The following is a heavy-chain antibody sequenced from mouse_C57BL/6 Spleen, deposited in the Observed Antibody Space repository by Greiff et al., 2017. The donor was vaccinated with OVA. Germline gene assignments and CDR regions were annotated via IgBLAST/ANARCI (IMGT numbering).Heavy chain of an antibody. CDR3: TRNYGSRYYFDY. CDR2: IYPGNSDT. J-gene: IGHJ2*01. CDR1: GYTFTSYW. Sequence: EVQLVESGTVLARPGASVKMSCKTSGYTFTSYWMHWVKQRPGQGLEWIGAIYPGNSDTSYNQKFKCKAKLTAVTSASTAYMELSSLTNEDSAVYYCTRNYGSRYYFDYWGQGTTLTVSS. V-gene: IGHV1-5*01. D-gene: IGHD1-1*01.